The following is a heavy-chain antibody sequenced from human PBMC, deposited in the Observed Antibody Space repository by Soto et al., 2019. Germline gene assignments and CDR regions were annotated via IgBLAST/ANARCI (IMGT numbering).Heavy chain of an antibody. CDR1: GGSISSYY. V-gene: IGHV4-59*08. CDR3: ARRYGGNLDY. CDR2: IYYSVGT. D-gene: IGHD1-26*01. J-gene: IGHJ4*02. Sequence: QVQLQESGPGLVKPSETLSLTCTVSGGSISSYYWSWIRQPPGKGLEWIGYIYYSVGTNYNPSLKSRVTISVDSSKNHCSLKLSSVTASDTAVYYCARRYGGNLDYWGQGTLVTVSS.